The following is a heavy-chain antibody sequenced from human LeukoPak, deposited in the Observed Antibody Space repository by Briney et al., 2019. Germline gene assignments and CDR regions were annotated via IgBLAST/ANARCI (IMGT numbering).Heavy chain of an antibody. CDR2: IIPIFGTA. D-gene: IGHD3-22*01. CDR1: GGTFSGYA. J-gene: IGHJ4*02. V-gene: IGHV1-69*06. CDR3: ARDPIKRYDSSGYFDY. Sequence: SVKVSCEASGGTFSGYAITWVRQAPGQGLEWMGGIIPIFGTANYAQKFQGRVTITADKFTSTAYMELSSLRSEDTAVYYCARDPIKRYDSSGYFDYWGQGTLVTVSS.